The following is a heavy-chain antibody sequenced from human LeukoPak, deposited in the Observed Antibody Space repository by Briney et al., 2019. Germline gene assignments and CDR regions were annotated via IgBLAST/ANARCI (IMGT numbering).Heavy chain of an antibody. CDR2: ISAYNGNT. Sequence: ASVKVSCKASGYTFTSYGISWVRQAPGQGLEWMGWISAYNGNTNYAQKLQGRVTMTTDTSTSTAYMELRSLRSDDTAVYYCARDGRRDGYNQYAFDIWGQGTMVTVSS. CDR3: ARDGRRDGYNQYAFDI. D-gene: IGHD5-24*01. V-gene: IGHV1-18*01. CDR1: GYTFTSYG. J-gene: IGHJ3*02.